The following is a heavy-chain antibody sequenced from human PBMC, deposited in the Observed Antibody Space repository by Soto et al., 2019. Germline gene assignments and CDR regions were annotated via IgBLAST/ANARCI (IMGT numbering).Heavy chain of an antibody. V-gene: IGHV1-58*01. D-gene: IGHD3-22*01. CDR1: GFTFTSSA. CDR2: IVVGSGNT. Sequence: SVKVSCEASGFTFTSSAVQWVRQARGQRLEWIGWIVVGSGNTNYAQKFQERVTITRDMSTSTAYMELSSLRSEDTAVYYCAADMGYYDSSGYSPPYYFDYWGQGTLVTVSS. J-gene: IGHJ4*02. CDR3: AADMGYYDSSGYSPPYYFDY.